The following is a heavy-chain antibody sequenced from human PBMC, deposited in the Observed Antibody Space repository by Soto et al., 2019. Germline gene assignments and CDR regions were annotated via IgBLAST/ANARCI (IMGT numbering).Heavy chain of an antibody. CDR3: ATSGVAALDS. Sequence: RSLRLSGAAAGCTCRDYSRNWVLQAPGKGLEWVSSITSKSTYIYYADSVKGRFTISRDNAKSSLYLQMDSLRADDTAVYFCATSGVAALDSWGQATLVTVSS. CDR1: GCTCRDYS. V-gene: IGHV3-21*06. J-gene: IGHJ5*01. CDR2: ITSKSTYI. D-gene: IGHD2-8*01.